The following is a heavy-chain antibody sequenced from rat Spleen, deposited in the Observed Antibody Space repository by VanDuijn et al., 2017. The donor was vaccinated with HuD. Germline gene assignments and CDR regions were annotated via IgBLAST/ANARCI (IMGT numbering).Heavy chain of an antibody. V-gene: IGHV5-29*01. Sequence: EVQLVESGGGLVQPGRSLKLSCAASGFTFNNYGMAWVRQVPTKGLEWVATLSYGDTSGHSSTYYRDSVKGRFTISRDNAKSTLSLQMDSLRSEDTATYYCARRHYGYTDYFDYWGQGVMVTVSS. D-gene: IGHD1-9*01. CDR1: GFTFNNYG. J-gene: IGHJ2*01. CDR3: ARRHYGYTDYFDY. CDR2: LSYGDTSGHSST.